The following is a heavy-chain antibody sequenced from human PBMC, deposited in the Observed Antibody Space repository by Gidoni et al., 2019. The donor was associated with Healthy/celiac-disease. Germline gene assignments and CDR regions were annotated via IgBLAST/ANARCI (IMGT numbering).Heavy chain of an antibody. CDR3: AIVVVNYYFDY. CDR2: ISGSGGAA. V-gene: IGHV3-23*01. J-gene: IGHJ4*02. CDR1: GFTFSSYA. D-gene: IGHD2-15*01. Sequence: EVQLLESGGGLVQPGGSLRLSCAASGFTFSSYAMTWVRQAPGKGLEWVSDISGSGGAAYYADSVKGRFTISRDNSKNTLYLQMNSLRAEDTAVYYCAIVVVNYYFDYWGQGTLVTVSS.